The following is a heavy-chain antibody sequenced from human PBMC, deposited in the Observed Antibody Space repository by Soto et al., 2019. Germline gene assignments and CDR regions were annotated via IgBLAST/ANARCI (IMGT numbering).Heavy chain of an antibody. V-gene: IGHV3-33*01. D-gene: IGHD6-13*01. CDR2: IWYDGSNK. J-gene: IGHJ4*02. CDR1: GFTFSSYG. Sequence: QVQLVEAGGGVVQPGRSLRLSCAASGFTFSSYGMHWVRQAPGKGLEWVAVIWYDGSNKYYADSVKGRFTISRDNSKNKVYLQMNSLRAEDTAVYYCARNQQLVEWGQGSVVTVSS. CDR3: ARNQQLVE.